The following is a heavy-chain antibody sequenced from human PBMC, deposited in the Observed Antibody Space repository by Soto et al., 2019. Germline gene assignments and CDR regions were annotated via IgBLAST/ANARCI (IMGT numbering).Heavy chain of an antibody. D-gene: IGHD3-10*01. CDR1: QFTFSAYA. Sequence: GGSLRLSCAASQFTFSAYAITWVRQAPGKGLEWVSLISGSGGATYYADSVKGRFTISRDNSKDTLYLQMDSLRADDTAVYYCAKVHGSGNYHNFPDYWGQGTLVTVSS. CDR3: AKVHGSGNYHNFPDY. CDR2: ISGSGGAT. V-gene: IGHV3-23*01. J-gene: IGHJ4*02.